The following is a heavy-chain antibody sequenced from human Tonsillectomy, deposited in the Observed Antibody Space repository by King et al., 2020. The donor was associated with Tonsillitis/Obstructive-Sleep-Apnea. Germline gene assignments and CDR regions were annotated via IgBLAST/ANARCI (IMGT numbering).Heavy chain of an antibody. CDR1: GFTFSSYW. J-gene: IGHJ6*03. D-gene: IGHD2-2*01. CDR2: IKQDGSEK. V-gene: IGHV3-7*04. CDR3: ARGVSGYCSSTSCSSYYYYYYMDV. Sequence: VQLVESGGGLVQPGGSLRLSCAASGFTFSSYWMSWVRQAPGKGLEWVANIKQDGSEKYYVDSVKGRFTISRDNAKNSLYLLMNSLRAEDTAVYYCARGVSGYCSSTSCSSYYYYYYMDVWGKGTTVTVSS.